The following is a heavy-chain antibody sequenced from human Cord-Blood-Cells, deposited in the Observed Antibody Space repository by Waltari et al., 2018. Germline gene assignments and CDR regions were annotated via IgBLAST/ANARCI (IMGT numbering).Heavy chain of an antibody. CDR2: ISYDGSNK. D-gene: IGHD1-26*01. CDR1: GFTFSSYA. CDR3: ARDSGSYAFDI. J-gene: IGHJ3*02. V-gene: IGHV3-30-3*01. Sequence: QVQLVESGGGVVQPGRSLRLSCAASGFTFSSYAMHWVRQAPGKGLEWVAVISYDGSNKYYADSGKGRFTISRDNSKNTRYLQMNSLRAEDTAVYYCARDSGSYAFDIWGQGTMVTVSS.